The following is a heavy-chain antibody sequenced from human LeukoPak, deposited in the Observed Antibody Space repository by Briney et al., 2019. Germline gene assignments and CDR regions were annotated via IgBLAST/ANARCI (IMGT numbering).Heavy chain of an antibody. Sequence: GGSLRLSCSASGFTFSSYAMHWVRQAPGKGLEYVSAISSNGGSTYYADSVKGRFTISRDNSKNTLYLQMSSLRVEGTAVYYCVKDLKRRQLNFDYWGQGTLVTVSS. CDR2: ISSNGGST. D-gene: IGHD6-13*01. CDR3: VKDLKRRQLNFDY. CDR1: GFTFSSYA. V-gene: IGHV3-64D*06. J-gene: IGHJ4*02.